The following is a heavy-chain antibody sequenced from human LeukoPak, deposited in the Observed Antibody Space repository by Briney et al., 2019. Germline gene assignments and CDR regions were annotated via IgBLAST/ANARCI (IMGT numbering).Heavy chain of an antibody. Sequence: SQTLSLTCTVSGGSISSGDYYWSWIRQPPGKGLEWLGYIYYSGSTYYNPSLKSRVTISVDTSKNQFSLKLSSVTAADTAVYYCAREVGQKYYYDSSVWSDYWGQGTLVTVSS. CDR3: AREVGQKYYYDSSVWSDY. CDR1: GGSISSGDYY. D-gene: IGHD3-22*01. J-gene: IGHJ4*02. V-gene: IGHV4-30-4*01. CDR2: IYYSGST.